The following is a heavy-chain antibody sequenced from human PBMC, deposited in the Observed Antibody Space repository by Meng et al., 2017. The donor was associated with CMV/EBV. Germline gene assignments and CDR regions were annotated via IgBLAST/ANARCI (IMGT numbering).Heavy chain of an antibody. CDR1: GGSISSYD. J-gene: IGHJ4*02. V-gene: IGHV4-59*01. CDR3: ARDRSGGYYCY. Sequence: SETLSLTCTVSGGSISSYDWSWIRQPPGKGLEWIGYIYYSGSTNYNPSLKSRVTISVDTSKNQFSLKLSSVAAADTAVYYCARDRSGGYYCYWGQGTLVTVSS. D-gene: IGHD3-22*01. CDR2: IYYSGST.